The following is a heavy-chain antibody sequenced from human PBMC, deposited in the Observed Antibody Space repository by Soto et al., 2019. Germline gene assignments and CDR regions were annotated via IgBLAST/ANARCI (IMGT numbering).Heavy chain of an antibody. CDR1: GGSFSGYY. Sequence: PSETLSLTCAVYGGSFSGYYWSWIRQPPGKGLEWIGEINHSGSTNYNPSLKSRVTISVDTSKNQFSLKLSSVTAADTAVYYCARGNDYGDYEFDYWGKETLVTVP. D-gene: IGHD4-17*01. V-gene: IGHV4-34*01. J-gene: IGHJ4*02. CDR2: INHSGST. CDR3: ARGNDYGDYEFDY.